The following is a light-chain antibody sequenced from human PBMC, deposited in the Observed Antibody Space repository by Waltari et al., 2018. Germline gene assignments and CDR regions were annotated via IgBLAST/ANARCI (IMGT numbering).Light chain of an antibody. V-gene: IGKV2-28*01. CDR3: MQSLLALWT. CDR1: QSLLHRNGSNY. J-gene: IGKJ1*01. CDR2: CGS. Sequence: DSVMTQSPFSLHVTPGETDSISCRSSQSLLHRNGSNYLDWYLQKPGQSPQLLFYCGSNRASGVPDRFSASGSGTHFTLKISRVEAEDVGVYYCMQSLLALWTFGQGTKVEIK.